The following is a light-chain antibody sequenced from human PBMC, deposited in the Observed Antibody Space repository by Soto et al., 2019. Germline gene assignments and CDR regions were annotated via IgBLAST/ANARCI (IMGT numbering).Light chain of an antibody. CDR1: QSVSRN. CDR2: DAY. V-gene: IGKV3-15*01. J-gene: IGKJ5*01. Sequence: EIVMTQSPATLSVSPGERATLSCRASQSVSRNVAWYQQTRGQAPRLLMFDAYTRATGIPARFSGSGSGTEFTLTISSLQSEDSAIYYCQQRSNWRFGQGTRLEIK. CDR3: QQRSNWR.